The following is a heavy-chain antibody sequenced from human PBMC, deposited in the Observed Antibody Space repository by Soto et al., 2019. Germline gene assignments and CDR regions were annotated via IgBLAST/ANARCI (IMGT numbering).Heavy chain of an antibody. J-gene: IGHJ6*02. CDR1: GFTFANYA. CDR2: ISGGGGTT. D-gene: IGHD3-22*01. V-gene: IGHV3-23*01. Sequence: PGGSLRLACAASGFTFANYAMTWVRQAPAKGLEWVSTISGGGGTTYYADSVKGRFTISRDNSKNTLYVQMNSLRAEDTAVYYCVKWVYYDSALYDMDVWGQGATVTVSS. CDR3: VKWVYYDSALYDMDV.